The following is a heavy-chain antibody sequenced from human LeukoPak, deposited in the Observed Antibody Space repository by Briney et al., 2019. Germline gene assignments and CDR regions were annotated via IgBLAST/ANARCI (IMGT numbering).Heavy chain of an antibody. J-gene: IGHJ4*02. CDR3: ARWSMATNGYYFDY. V-gene: IGHV3-23*01. CDR2: FSGSGGTT. Sequence: GGSLRLSCAASGFTFSSYAMSWVRQAPGKGLEWVSSFSGSGGTTYYADSVKGRFTISRDNAKNSLYLQMDSLRAEDTAVYYCARWSMATNGYYFDYWGQGTLVTVSS. D-gene: IGHD5-24*01. CDR1: GFTFSSYA.